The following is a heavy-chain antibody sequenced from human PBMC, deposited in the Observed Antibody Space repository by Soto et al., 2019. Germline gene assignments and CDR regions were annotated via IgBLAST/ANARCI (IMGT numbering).Heavy chain of an antibody. CDR1: GGSISSSNW. J-gene: IGHJ6*02. D-gene: IGHD1-26*01. CDR3: ARVSGSYYYGMDV. V-gene: IGHV4-4*02. CDR2: IYHSGST. Sequence: QVQLQESGPGLVKPSGTLSLTCAVSGGSISSSNWWSWVRQPPGKGLEWIGEIYHSGSTNYNPSLERRVTISVDKAKNQFSLKLSSVTAAATAVYYCARVSGSYYYGMDVWGQGTTVTVSS.